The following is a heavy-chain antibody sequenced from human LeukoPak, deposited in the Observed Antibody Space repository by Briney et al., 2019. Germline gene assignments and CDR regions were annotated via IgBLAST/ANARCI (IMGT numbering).Heavy chain of an antibody. J-gene: IGHJ4*02. CDR3: ARRYCSSTSCYHHFDY. CDR2: ISAYNGNT. V-gene: IGHV1-18*01. CDR1: GYTFTSYG. Sequence: ASVKVSCKASGYTFTSYGISWVRQAPGQGLEWMGWISAYNGNTNYAQKLQGRVTMTTDTSTSTAYMELRSLRSDDTAVYYCARRYCSSTSCYHHFDYWGQGTLVIVSS. D-gene: IGHD2-2*01.